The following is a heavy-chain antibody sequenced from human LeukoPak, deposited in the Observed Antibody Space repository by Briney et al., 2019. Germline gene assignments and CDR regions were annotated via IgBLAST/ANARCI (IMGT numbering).Heavy chain of an antibody. V-gene: IGHV1-2*02. J-gene: IGHJ6*02. D-gene: IGHD6-13*01. Sequence: ASVKVSRKASGYTFTGYYMHWVRQAPGQGLEWMGWINPNSGGTNCAQKFQGRVTMTRDTSISTAYMELSRLRSDDTAVYYCARDSALAAAYYYYGMDVWGQGTTVTVSS. CDR1: GYTFTGYY. CDR3: ARDSALAAAYYYYGMDV. CDR2: INPNSGGT.